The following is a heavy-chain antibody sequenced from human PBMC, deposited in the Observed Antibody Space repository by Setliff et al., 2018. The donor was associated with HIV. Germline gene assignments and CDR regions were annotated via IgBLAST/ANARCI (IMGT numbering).Heavy chain of an antibody. J-gene: IGHJ4*02. CDR1: GGSISSSNW. Sequence: ASETLSLTCAVSGGSISSSNWWSWVRQPPGKGLEWIGEIYYTGNTNYNPSLKSRVTISVGSSYNHFSLKLSSVTAADTGVYYCASRRGIEFYFDIWGQGTPVTVSS. CDR2: IYYTGNT. D-gene: IGHD3-10*01. V-gene: IGHV4-4*02. CDR3: ASRRGIEFYFDI.